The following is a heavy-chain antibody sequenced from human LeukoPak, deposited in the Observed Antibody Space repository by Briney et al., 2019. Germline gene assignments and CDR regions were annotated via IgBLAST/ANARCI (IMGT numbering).Heavy chain of an antibody. CDR2: ISSSGSTI. CDR1: GFTFSSYE. CDR3: ARDRRSEEWELHEYDY. V-gene: IGHV3-48*03. J-gene: IGHJ4*02. Sequence: GGSLRLSCAASGFTFSSYEMNWVGQAPGKGREGVSYISSSGSTIYYADSVKGRFTISRDNAKNSLYLQMNSLRAEDTAVYYCARDRRSEEWELHEYDYWGQGTLVTVSS. D-gene: IGHD1-26*01.